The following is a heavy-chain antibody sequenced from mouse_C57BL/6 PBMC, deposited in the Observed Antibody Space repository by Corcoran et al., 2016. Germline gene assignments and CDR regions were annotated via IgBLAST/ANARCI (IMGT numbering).Heavy chain of an antibody. CDR1: GYTFTTYG. CDR3: SRCLTAQGTVYAMDY. V-gene: IGHV9-3*01. Sequence: QIQLVQSGPELKKPGETVKISCKASGYTFTTYGMSWVKQAPGKGLKWMGWINTYSGVQTNADDFKGRCAFSLETSASTAYLKINNLKNEDTATYFCSRCLTAQGTVYAMDYWGQGTSVTVSS. D-gene: IGHD3-2*02. CDR2: INTYSGVQ. J-gene: IGHJ4*01.